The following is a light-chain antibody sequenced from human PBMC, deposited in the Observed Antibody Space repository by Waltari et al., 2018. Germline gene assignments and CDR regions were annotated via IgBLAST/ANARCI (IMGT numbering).Light chain of an antibody. CDR3: NSFTDTASWV. V-gene: IGLV2-14*03. CDR1: SSDVGGHNH. CDR2: DVN. J-gene: IGLJ3*02. Sequence: QSALTQPASVSGSPGESITISCTGTSSDVGGHNHVSWYQHHPGKAPKLIIHDVNKRPSGVSNRFSGSKSDTTASLTSSGLQAEDEADYYCNSFTDTASWVFGGGTKLTVL.